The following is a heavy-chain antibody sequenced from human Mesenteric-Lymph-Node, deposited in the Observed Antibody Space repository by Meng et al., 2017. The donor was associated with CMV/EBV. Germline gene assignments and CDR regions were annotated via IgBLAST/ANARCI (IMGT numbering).Heavy chain of an antibody. J-gene: IGHJ3*02. CDR3: ARGYTGSSSWYDAFDI. Sequence: FTFNAFSMYWVRQAPGKGLEWVAVIWYDGSNKYYADSVKGRFTISRDNSKNTLYLQMNSLRAEDTAVYYCARGYTGSSSWYDAFDIWGQGTMVTVSS. D-gene: IGHD6-13*01. V-gene: IGHV3-33*01. CDR1: FTFNAFS. CDR2: IWYDGSNK.